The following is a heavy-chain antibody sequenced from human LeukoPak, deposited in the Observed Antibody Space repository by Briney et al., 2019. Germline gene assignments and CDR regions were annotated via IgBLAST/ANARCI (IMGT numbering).Heavy chain of an antibody. D-gene: IGHD3-22*01. CDR3: AKETRYYDSSGYFRDYFDY. Sequence: GGSLRLSCAASGFTFSSYGMSWVRQAPGKGLEWVSALSGSGGSTYYADSVKGRFTISRDNSKNTLYLQMNSLRVEDTAVYYCAKETRYYDSSGYFRDYFDYWGQGTLVTVSS. V-gene: IGHV3-23*01. CDR1: GFTFSSYG. CDR2: LSGSGGST. J-gene: IGHJ4*02.